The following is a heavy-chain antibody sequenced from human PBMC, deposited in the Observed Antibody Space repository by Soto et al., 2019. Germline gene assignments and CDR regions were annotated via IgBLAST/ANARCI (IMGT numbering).Heavy chain of an antibody. V-gene: IGHV3-30*03. D-gene: IGHD2-15*01. Sequence: QVQLVESGGGVVQPGRSLRLSCAASGFTFSSYGMHWVRQAPGKGLEWVAVISYDGSNKYYADSVKGRFTISRDNSKNTLYLQMNSLRAEDTAVYYGAIVNGAVVAASVGSSFDYGGKGTLVTVSS. CDR2: ISYDGSNK. CDR1: GFTFSSYG. CDR3: AIVNGAVVAASVGSSFDY. J-gene: IGHJ4*02.